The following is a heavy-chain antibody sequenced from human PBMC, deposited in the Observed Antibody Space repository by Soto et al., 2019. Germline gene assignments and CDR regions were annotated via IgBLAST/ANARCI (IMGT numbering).Heavy chain of an antibody. J-gene: IGHJ4*02. CDR2: ISYDGTNK. D-gene: IGHD7-27*01. Sequence: ESGGGVVQPGRSLRLSCAASGFSYSISPMHWVRQAPGKGPEWVALISYDGTNKFYADSVKGRFTIYRDNSKSTLYLQVDSMRPEDAAVYYCARDPKTSGGQNWAFNYFDSWGQGTLVTVSA. CDR1: GFSYSISP. CDR3: ARDPKTSGGQNWAFNYFDS. V-gene: IGHV3-30-3*01.